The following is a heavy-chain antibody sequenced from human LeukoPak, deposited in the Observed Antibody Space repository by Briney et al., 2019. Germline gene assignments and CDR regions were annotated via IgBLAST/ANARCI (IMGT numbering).Heavy chain of an antibody. CDR2: ISTTGGYT. CDR3: AKKPATIKFPFDI. Sequence: PGGSLRLSCVGSGFSFSTYDMGWVRQTPGKGLEWVSAISTTGGYTEDADSVKGRFTISRDNSQNTLFLQMHSLRAEDTAVYYCAKKPATIKFPFDIWGQGTLVIVSP. J-gene: IGHJ4*02. V-gene: IGHV3-23*01. D-gene: IGHD5-24*01. CDR1: GFSFSTYD.